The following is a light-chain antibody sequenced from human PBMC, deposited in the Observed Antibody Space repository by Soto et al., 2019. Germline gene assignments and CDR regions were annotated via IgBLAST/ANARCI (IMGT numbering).Light chain of an antibody. Sequence: EIVLTQSPATVSLSPGEGATLSCRASQSVGSYLAWYQQKPGQAPRLLIYDASKRATGIPARFSGGGSGTDFTLTISSLEPEDFAVYYCQQRGNWPRTFGQGTKVEIK. CDR2: DAS. CDR1: QSVGSY. J-gene: IGKJ1*01. V-gene: IGKV3-11*01. CDR3: QQRGNWPRT.